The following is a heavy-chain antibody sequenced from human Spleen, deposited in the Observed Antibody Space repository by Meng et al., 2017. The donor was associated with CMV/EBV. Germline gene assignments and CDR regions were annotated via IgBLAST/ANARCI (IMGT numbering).Heavy chain of an antibody. Sequence: GESLKISCAASGFTFSSYGMHWVRQAPGKGLEWVAFIRYDGSNKYYADSVKGRFTISRDNSKNTLYLQMNSLRAEDTAVYYCAKALPSYGSGSYYPFDPWGQGTLVTVSS. V-gene: IGHV3-30*02. D-gene: IGHD3-10*01. CDR1: GFTFSSYG. CDR2: IRYDGSNK. J-gene: IGHJ5*02. CDR3: AKALPSYGSGSYYPFDP.